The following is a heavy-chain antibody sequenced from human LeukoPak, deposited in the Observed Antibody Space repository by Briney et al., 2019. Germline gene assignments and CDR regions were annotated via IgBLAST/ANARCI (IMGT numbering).Heavy chain of an antibody. CDR2: MSPSGSP. V-gene: IGHV4-34*01. CDR1: GGSFNDYY. J-gene: IGHJ6*03. CDR3: ARGRQDVNMIVVVMAGVSYYLDV. Sequence: SETLSLTCAVYGGSFNDYYWTWIRQTPGKGLEWIGDMSPSGSPNYNPSLKSRVTISVDTSKNQFSLKLRSVTAADTAVYYCARGRQDVNMIVVVMAGVSYYLDVWGKGTTVAVS. D-gene: IGHD3-22*01.